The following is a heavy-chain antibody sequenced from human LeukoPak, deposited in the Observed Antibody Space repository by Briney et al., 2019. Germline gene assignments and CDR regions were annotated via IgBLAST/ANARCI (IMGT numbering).Heavy chain of an antibody. CDR2: ISSSGSTI. D-gene: IGHD3-22*01. CDR1: GFTFSDYY. CDR3: ARASGYDSSGPRGHDAFDI. J-gene: IGHJ3*02. Sequence: GGSLRLSCAASGFTFSDYYMSWIRQAPGKGLEWVSYISSSGSTIYYADSVKGRFTISRDNSKNTLYLQMNSLRAEDTAVYYCARASGYDSSGPRGHDAFDIWGQGTMVTVSS. V-gene: IGHV3-11*04.